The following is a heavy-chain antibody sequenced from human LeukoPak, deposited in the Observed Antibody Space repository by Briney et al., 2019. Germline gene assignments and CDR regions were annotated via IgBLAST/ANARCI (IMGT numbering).Heavy chain of an antibody. V-gene: IGHV1-18*01. D-gene: IGHD3-9*01. CDR1: GYTFTSYG. Sequence: VASVKVSCKASGYTFTSYGISWVRQAPGQGLEWMGWISAYNGNTNYAQKFQGRVTITADESTSTAYMELSSLRSEDTAVYYCARTVLNFKNYDILTGYWAPSDCYYMDVWGKGTTVTISS. CDR3: ARTVLNFKNYDILTGYWAPSDCYYMDV. J-gene: IGHJ6*03. CDR2: ISAYNGNT.